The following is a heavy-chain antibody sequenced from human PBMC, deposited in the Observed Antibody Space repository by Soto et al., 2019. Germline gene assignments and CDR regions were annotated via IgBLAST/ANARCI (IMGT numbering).Heavy chain of an antibody. CDR2: ISGSGGST. V-gene: IGHV3-23*01. CDR1: GFTFSSYA. CDR3: AKVNGPRASHHYFDY. J-gene: IGHJ4*02. Sequence: GGSLILSCAASGFTFSSYAMSWVRQAPGKGLEWVSAISGSGGSTYYADSVKGRFTISRDNSKNTLYLQMNSLRAEDTAVYYCAKVNGPRASHHYFDYWGQGTLVTVSS.